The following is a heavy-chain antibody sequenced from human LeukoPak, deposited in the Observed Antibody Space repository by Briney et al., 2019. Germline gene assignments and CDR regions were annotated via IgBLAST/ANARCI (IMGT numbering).Heavy chain of an antibody. CDR2: ISAYNGNT. V-gene: IGHV1-18*04. J-gene: IGHJ4*02. D-gene: IGHD2-15*01. Sequence: ASLKVSCKASGYTFTDYYMHWVRQAPGQGLEWMGWISAYNGNTNYAQKLQGRVTMTTNTSTSTAYMELRSLRSDDTAVYYCARVMVVAATPLGIDYWGQGTLVTVSS. CDR1: GYTFTDYY. CDR3: ARVMVVAATPLGIDY.